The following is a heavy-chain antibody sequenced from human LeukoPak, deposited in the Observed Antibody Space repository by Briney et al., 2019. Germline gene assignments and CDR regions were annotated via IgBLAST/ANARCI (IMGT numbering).Heavy chain of an antibody. CDR2: INPNSGGT. J-gene: IGHJ6*03. CDR3: ATKRGATFDLFYYMDV. Sequence: ASVKVSCKASGYTFTSYGISRVRQAPGQGLEWMGCINPNSGGTNYAQKFQGRVTMTRDKSISTAYMELSGLEYDDAAFYYCATKRGATFDLFYYMDVWGKGTMVTVSS. V-gene: IGHV1-2*02. CDR1: GYTFTSYG. D-gene: IGHD2/OR15-2a*01.